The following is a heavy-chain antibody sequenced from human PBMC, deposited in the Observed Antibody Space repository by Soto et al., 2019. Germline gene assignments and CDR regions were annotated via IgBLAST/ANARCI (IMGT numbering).Heavy chain of an antibody. J-gene: IGHJ2*01. CDR3: ARDRSYYDSSGYSRYFDL. D-gene: IGHD3-22*01. V-gene: IGHV3-7*03. Sequence: PGGSLRLSCAASGFTFSSYWMSWVRQAPGKGLEWVANIKQDGSEKYYVDSVKGRFTISRDNAKNSLYLQMNSLRAEDTAVYYCARDRSYYDSSGYSRYFDLWGRGTLVTVSS. CDR2: IKQDGSEK. CDR1: GFTFSSYW.